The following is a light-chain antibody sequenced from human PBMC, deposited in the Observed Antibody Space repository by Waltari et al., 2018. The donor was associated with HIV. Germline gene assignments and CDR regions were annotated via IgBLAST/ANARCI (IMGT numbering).Light chain of an antibody. CDR1: QSLHDNNGDNY. CDR2: LAS. J-gene: IGKJ4*01. Sequence: DIVRTQSPLPPPVTPGESASISCRSTQSLHDNNGDNYLDWYVQKPGQSPQLLIYLASNRGYGVPERFSASGLGTDFTLNSSRVEAEDVGVYYCMQALQDPLTFGGGTTVEI. V-gene: IGKV2-28*01. CDR3: MQALQDPLT.